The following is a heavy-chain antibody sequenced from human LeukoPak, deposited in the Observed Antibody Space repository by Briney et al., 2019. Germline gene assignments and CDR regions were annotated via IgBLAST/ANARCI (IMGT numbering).Heavy chain of an antibody. CDR2: IKSKTDGGTT. J-gene: IGHJ4*02. CDR1: GFTFSNAW. CDR3: TTDIDQYSVVVTANLDY. Sequence: PGGSLRLSCAASGFTFSNAWMNWVRQAPGKGLEWVGRIKSKTDGGTTDYAAPVKGRFTISRDDSKNTLYLQMNSLKTEDTAVYYCTTDIDQYSVVVTANLDYWGQGTLVTVSS. V-gene: IGHV3-15*07. D-gene: IGHD2-21*02.